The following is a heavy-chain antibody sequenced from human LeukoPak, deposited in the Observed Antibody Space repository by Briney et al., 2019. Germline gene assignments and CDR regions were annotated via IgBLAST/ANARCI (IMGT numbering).Heavy chain of an antibody. Sequence: PGESLRLSCVASGFTLSDHYMDWGRQAPGKGREWVGRSRNKANSYSTEYAASVKGRFTISRDDSKNSLYLQMDSLKADDTAVYYCARGDGWDFWGQGTLVTVSS. CDR1: GFTLSDHY. J-gene: IGHJ4*02. V-gene: IGHV3-72*01. CDR2: SRNKANSYST. CDR3: ARGDGWDF. D-gene: IGHD2-2*03.